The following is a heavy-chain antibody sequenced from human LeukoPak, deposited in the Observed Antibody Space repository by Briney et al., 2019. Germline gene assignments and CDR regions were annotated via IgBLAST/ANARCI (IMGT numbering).Heavy chain of an antibody. CDR1: GYTFTSYG. D-gene: IGHD3-10*01. CDR2: ISAYNGNT. V-gene: IGHV1-18*01. Sequence: GASVKVSCKASGYTFTSYGISWVRQAPGQGLEWMGWISAYNGNTNYAQKLQGRVTMTTDTSTSTAYMELRSLRSDDTAVYYCAVNTYGSGSYSNDHWGQGTLVTVSS. CDR3: AVNTYGSGSYSNDH. J-gene: IGHJ4*02.